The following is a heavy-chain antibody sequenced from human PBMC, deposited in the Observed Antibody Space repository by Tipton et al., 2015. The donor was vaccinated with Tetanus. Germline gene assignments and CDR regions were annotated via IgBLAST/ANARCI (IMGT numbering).Heavy chain of an antibody. CDR1: GYSFSSYY. V-gene: IGHV5-51*01. D-gene: IGHD3-3*01. CDR3: ARRRSNTNFFFWFDP. Sequence: VQLVQSGAEVKKPGESLKISCEASGYSFSSYYIAWVRQMPGGGLEWIGFIHPGDSDTSYSPSFQGRVTISADTSINTAYLQWASLTDSDTAVYYCARRRSNTNFFFWFDPWGQGSPVIVSS. J-gene: IGHJ5*02. CDR2: IHPGDSDT.